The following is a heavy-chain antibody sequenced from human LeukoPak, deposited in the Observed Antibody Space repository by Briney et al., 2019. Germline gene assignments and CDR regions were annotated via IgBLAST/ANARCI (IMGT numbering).Heavy chain of an antibody. V-gene: IGHV3-48*04. CDR2: ISGSGGSI. D-gene: IGHD3-16*01. CDR3: SRGRLFGDY. CDR1: GFSFSTYW. Sequence: GGSLRLSCEASGFSFSTYWMNWVRQAPGKGLEWVSYISGSGGSIYYTDSVKGRFTISRDNAKNSLFLQMNSLRAEDTAVYYCSRGRLFGDYWGQGALVTVSS. J-gene: IGHJ4*02.